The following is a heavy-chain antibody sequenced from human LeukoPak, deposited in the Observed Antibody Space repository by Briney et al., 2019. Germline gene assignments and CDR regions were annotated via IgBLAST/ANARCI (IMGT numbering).Heavy chain of an antibody. CDR3: AKVKGPYDYVWGSKGYYFDY. D-gene: IGHD3-16*01. CDR1: GFTFDDYG. CDR2: INCNGDST. V-gene: IGHV3-20*04. Sequence: GRSLRLSCAASGFTFDDYGMSWVRQAPWKGLEWVSGINCNGDSTGYADSVKGRSTISRDNAKKSLILQMNSLRAEDTAVYYCAKVKGPYDYVWGSKGYYFDYWGQGTLVTVSS. J-gene: IGHJ4*02.